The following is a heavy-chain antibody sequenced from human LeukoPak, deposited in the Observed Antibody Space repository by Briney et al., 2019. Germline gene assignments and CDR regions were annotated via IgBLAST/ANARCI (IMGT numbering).Heavy chain of an antibody. Sequence: SETLSLTCTVSGGSISSSSYYWGWIRQPPGEGLEWIGSIYYSGSTYYNPSLKSRVTISVDTSKNQFSLKLSSVTAADTAVYYCARQSPIVVVTASFDYWGQGTLVTVSS. J-gene: IGHJ4*02. CDR2: IYYSGST. CDR1: GGSISSSSYY. V-gene: IGHV4-39*01. CDR3: ARQSPIVVVTASFDY. D-gene: IGHD2-21*02.